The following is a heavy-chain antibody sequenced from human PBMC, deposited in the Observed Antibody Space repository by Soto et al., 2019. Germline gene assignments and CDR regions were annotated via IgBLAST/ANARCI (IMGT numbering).Heavy chain of an antibody. CDR2: IRSKANRYAT. V-gene: IGHV3-73*02. D-gene: IGHD3-22*01. Sequence: EVQLVESGGGLVQPGGSLKLSCAASGFTFSGYAMHWVRQASGNGLEWVGRIRSKANRYATAYAASVKGRFTISRDDSKNTAYLQMNSLKTEDTAVYYCTSGLTGNYYYYYGMDVWGQGTMVTVSS. J-gene: IGHJ6*02. CDR1: GFTFSGYA. CDR3: TSGLTGNYYYYYGMDV.